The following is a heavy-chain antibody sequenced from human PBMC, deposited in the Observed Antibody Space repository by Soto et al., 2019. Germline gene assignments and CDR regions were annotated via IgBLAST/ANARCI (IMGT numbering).Heavy chain of an antibody. Sequence: QVQLVPSGAELKKPGASVKVSCKASGYIFNRYVMHWVRQAPVQRPEWMGWIDAGNGKTKYSEKFQGRVTITRDTSASTAYMELTSLRSEDTAVYYCARGRGWYDYWGQGTQVLVSS. CDR1: GYIFNRYV. J-gene: IGHJ4*02. V-gene: IGHV1-3*01. CDR2: IDAGNGKT. D-gene: IGHD6-19*01. CDR3: ARGRGWYDY.